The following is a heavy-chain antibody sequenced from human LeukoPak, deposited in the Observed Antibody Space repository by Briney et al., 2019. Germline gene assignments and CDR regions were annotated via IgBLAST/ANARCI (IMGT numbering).Heavy chain of an antibody. D-gene: IGHD6-13*01. V-gene: IGHV3-66*01. J-gene: IGHJ4*02. CDR3: TRSAADGWWGLFDY. CDR1: GFTVSTNY. Sequence: QPGGSLRLSCAASGFTVSTNYMNWVRQAPGKGLEWVSVIYSGGSTSYADSAKGRFTISRDNSKNTVFLQMDSLRAEDTAVYFCTRSAADGWWGLFDYWGQGTLVTVSS. CDR2: IYSGGST.